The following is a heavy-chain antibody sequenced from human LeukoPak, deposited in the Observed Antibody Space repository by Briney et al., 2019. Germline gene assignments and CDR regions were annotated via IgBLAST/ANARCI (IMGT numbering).Heavy chain of an antibody. J-gene: IGHJ5*02. V-gene: IGHV1-18*01. Sequence: GASVKVSCKASGYTFTSYGISWVRQAPGQGLEWMGWISAYNGNTNYAQKLQGRVTMTTDTSTSTAYMELRSLRSDDAAVYYCARDYRAGYYDFWSGYYGWFDPWGQGTLVTVSS. D-gene: IGHD3-3*01. CDR3: ARDYRAGYYDFWSGYYGWFDP. CDR1: GYTFTSYG. CDR2: ISAYNGNT.